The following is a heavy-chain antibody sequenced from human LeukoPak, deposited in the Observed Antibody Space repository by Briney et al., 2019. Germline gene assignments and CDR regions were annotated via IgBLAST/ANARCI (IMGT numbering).Heavy chain of an antibody. CDR1: GGSFSGYY. D-gene: IGHD3-3*01. Sequence: PSETLSLTCAVYGGSFSGYYWSWIRQPPGEGLEWIGEINHSGSTNYNPSLKSRVTISVDTSKNQFSLKLSSVTAADTAVYYCARAYYDFWSGRSLGYSYYYMDVWGKGTTVTVSS. J-gene: IGHJ6*03. CDR3: ARAYYDFWSGRSLGYSYYYMDV. CDR2: INHSGST. V-gene: IGHV4-34*01.